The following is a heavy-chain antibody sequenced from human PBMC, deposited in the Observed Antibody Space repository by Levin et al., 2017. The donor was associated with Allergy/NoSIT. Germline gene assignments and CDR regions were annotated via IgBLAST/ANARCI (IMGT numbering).Heavy chain of an antibody. CDR2: ISYDGSNK. CDR1: GFTFSSYG. CDR3: AKGSSSYGFDAFDI. V-gene: IGHV3-30*18. Sequence: GGSLRLSCAASGFTFSSYGMHWVRQAPGKGLEWVAVISYDGSNKYYADSVKGRFTISRDNSKNTLYLQMNSLRAEDTAVYYCAKGSSSYGFDAFDIWGQGTMVTVSS. J-gene: IGHJ3*02. D-gene: IGHD4-17*01.